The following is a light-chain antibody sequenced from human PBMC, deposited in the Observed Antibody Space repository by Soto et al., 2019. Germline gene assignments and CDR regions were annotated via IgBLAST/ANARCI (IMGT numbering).Light chain of an antibody. CDR3: QSYNDWPFT. J-gene: IGKJ2*01. CDR2: GAS. CDR1: ESLSTF. V-gene: IGKV3-15*01. Sequence: EIVMTQSPATLSVSPGERVTLSCRASESLSTFLAWYQQKPGQAPRLLIYGASTKATGIPTRFSGSGCATDFTLTISSLQSEDFAVYYCQSYNDWPFTFGQGTKLEI.